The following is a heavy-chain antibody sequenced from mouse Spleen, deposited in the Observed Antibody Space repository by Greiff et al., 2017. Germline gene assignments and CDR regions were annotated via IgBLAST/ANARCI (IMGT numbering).Heavy chain of an antibody. CDR3: ARAGGPHYYAMDY. CDR1: GFTFSDYG. V-gene: IGHV5-17*01. CDR2: ISSGSSTI. J-gene: IGHJ4*01. Sequence: EVKLVESGGGLVKPGGSLKLSCAASGFTFSDYGMHWVRQAPEKGLEWVAYISSGSSTIYYADTVKGRFTISRDNAKNTLFLQMTSLRSEDTAMYYCARAGGPHYYAMDYWGQGTSVTVSS.